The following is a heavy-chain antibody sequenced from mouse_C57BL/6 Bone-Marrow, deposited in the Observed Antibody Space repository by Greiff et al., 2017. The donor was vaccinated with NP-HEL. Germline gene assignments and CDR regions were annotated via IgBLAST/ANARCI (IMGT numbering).Heavy chain of an antibody. CDR3: ARRDYGMMDY. J-gene: IGHJ4*01. V-gene: IGHV8-12*01. Sequence: QVQLKESGPGILQSSQTLSLTCSFSGFSLSTSGMGVSWIRQPSGKGLEWLAHIYWDDDKRYNPSLKSRLTISKDTSRNQVFLKITSVDTADTATYYCARRDYGMMDYWGQGTSVTVSS. CDR1: GFSLSTSGMG. CDR2: IYWDDDK. D-gene: IGHD1-1*01.